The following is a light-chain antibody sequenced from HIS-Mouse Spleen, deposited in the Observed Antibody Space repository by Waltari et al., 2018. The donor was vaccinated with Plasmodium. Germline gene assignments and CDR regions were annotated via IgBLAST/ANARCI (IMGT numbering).Light chain of an antibody. Sequence: EIVLSQSPATLSLSPGDRSTLSRRASQSVSSYLAWYQQKPGQAPRLLIYDASNRATGIPARFSGSGSGTDFTLTISSLEPEDFAVYYCQQRSNWPITFGPGTKVDIK. J-gene: IGKJ3*01. V-gene: IGKV3-11*01. CDR2: DAS. CDR3: QQRSNWPIT. CDR1: QSVSSY.